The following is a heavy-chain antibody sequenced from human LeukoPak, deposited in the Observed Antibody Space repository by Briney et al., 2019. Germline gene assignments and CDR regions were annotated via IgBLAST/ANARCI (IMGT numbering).Heavy chain of an antibody. CDR1: GGTFSSYA. D-gene: IGHD3-22*01. CDR3: ASDDSSGYYGSAMKSFDY. Sequence: SVKVSCKASGGTFSSYAISWVRQAPGQGLEWMGGIIPIFGTANYAQKFQGRVTITADKSTSTAYMELGSLRSEDTAVYYCASDDSSGYYGSAMKSFDYWGQGTLVTVSS. J-gene: IGHJ4*02. CDR2: IIPIFGTA. V-gene: IGHV1-69*06.